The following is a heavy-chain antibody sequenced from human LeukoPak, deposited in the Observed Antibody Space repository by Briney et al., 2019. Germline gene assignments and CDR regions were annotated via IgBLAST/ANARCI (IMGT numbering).Heavy chain of an antibody. J-gene: IGHJ6*03. CDR2: FDPEDGET. V-gene: IGHV1-24*01. CDR1: GYTLTELS. CDR3: ATSAPSSDYVWGSYRPREVYMDV. D-gene: IGHD3-16*02. Sequence: ASVKASCKVSGYTLTELSMHWVRQAPGKGLEWMGGFDPEDGETIYAQKFQGRVTMTEDTSTDTAYMELSSLRSEDTAVYYCATSAPSSDYVWGSYRPREVYMDVWGKGTTATVSS.